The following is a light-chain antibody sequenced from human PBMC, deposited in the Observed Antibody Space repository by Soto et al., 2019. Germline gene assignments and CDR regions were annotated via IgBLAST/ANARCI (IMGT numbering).Light chain of an antibody. J-gene: IGLJ1*01. CDR1: MRDVGAYNY. Sequence: QSVLTQPASVSGSAGQSITISCSGTMRDVGAYNYVSWYQLHPGKAPKLIIYEVSNRPSGVSNRFSGSKSGNTASLTISGLQAEDEADYYCSSYTSSTAYVFGTGTKSPS. CDR2: EVS. CDR3: SSYTSSTAYV. V-gene: IGLV2-14*01.